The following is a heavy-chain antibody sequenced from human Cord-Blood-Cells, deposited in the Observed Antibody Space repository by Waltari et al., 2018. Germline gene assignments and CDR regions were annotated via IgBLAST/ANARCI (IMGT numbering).Heavy chain of an antibody. CDR1: GGSSSGYY. V-gene: IGHV4-34*01. D-gene: IGHD7-27*01. CDR2: INHSGST. J-gene: IGHJ3*02. CDR3: ARPRANWGGRAFDI. Sequence: QVQLQQWGAGLLKPSETLSLTCAVYGGSSSGYYWSWIRQPPGKGLEWIGEINHSGSTNYNPSLKSRVTISVDTSKNQFSLKLSSVTAADPAVYYCARPRANWGGRAFDIWGQGTMVTVSS.